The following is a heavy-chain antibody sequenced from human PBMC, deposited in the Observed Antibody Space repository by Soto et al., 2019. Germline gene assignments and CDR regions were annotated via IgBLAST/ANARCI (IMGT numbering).Heavy chain of an antibody. D-gene: IGHD3-16*02. CDR1: GFTFSSYA. Sequence: EVQLLESGGGLVQPGGSLRLSCAASGFTFSSYAMSWVRQAPGKGLEWVSAISGSGGSTYYADSVKGRFTISRDNSKNTLYLQMNSLRSAYTAVYYCAQAIVPVFIPPILDYWGQGTLVTVSS. CDR2: ISGSGGST. V-gene: IGHV3-23*01. J-gene: IGHJ4*02. CDR3: AQAIVPVFIPPILDY.